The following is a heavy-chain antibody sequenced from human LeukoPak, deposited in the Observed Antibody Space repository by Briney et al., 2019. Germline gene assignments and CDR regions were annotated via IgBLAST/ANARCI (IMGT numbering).Heavy chain of an antibody. J-gene: IGHJ3*02. CDR2: IFYNGGP. Sequence: SETLSLTCTASGDSITNSNYYWGWVRQSPGRGLEWLGNIFYNGGPYYNPSFKSRVAISVDTSKNRFSLTLNAVTAADTAVYYCASYSGIYSAFEIWSQGTLVTVSS. V-gene: IGHV4-39*02. CDR1: GDSITNSNYY. CDR3: ASYSGIYSAFEI. D-gene: IGHD1-26*01.